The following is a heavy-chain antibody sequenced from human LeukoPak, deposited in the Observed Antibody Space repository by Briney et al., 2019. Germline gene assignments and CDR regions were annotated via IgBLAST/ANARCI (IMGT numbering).Heavy chain of an antibody. J-gene: IGHJ4*02. V-gene: IGHV3-30-3*01. CDR1: GFTFSSYA. CDR3: ARDEGGSSCFDY. D-gene: IGHD6-13*01. CDR2: ISYDGSNK. Sequence: GGSLRLSCAASGFTFSSYAMHWVRQAPGKGLEWVAVISYDGSNKYYADSVKGRFTISGDNSKNTLYLQMNSLRAEDTAVYYCARDEGGSSCFDYWGQGTLVTVSS.